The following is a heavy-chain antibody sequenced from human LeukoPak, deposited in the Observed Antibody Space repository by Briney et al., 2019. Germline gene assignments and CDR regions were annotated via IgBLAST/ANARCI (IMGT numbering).Heavy chain of an antibody. D-gene: IGHD6-13*01. V-gene: IGHV1-46*03. CDR3: AGSSWRYYYYYYYMDV. J-gene: IGHJ6*03. Sequence: ASVKVSCKASGYTFTSYYMHWVRQAPGQGLEWMGIINPSGGSTSYAQKFQGRVTLTRDMSTSTVYMELSSLRSEDTAVYYCAGSSWRYYYYYYYMDVWGKGTTVTVSS. CDR1: GYTFTSYY. CDR2: INPSGGST.